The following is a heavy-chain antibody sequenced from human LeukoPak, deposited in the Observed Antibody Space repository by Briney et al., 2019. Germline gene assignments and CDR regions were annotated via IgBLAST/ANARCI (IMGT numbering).Heavy chain of an antibody. CDR1: GFTFSNYW. V-gene: IGHV3-7*04. D-gene: IGHD5-24*01. CDR2: IKRDGGEE. Sequence: GGSLRLSCAASGFTFSNYWMSWVRQAPGKGLEWVANIKRDGGEEYYVESVKGRFTISRDNAKNSLYLQMSSLRAEDTAVYFCARPGDGYNWGRFDYWGQGTLATVSS. J-gene: IGHJ4*02. CDR3: ARPGDGYNWGRFDY.